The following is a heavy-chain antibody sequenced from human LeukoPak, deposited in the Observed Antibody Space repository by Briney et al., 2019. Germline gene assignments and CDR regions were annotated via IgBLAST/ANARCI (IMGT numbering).Heavy chain of an antibody. Sequence: SETLSLTCTVSGGSISSSSYYWGWIRQPPGKGLEWIGSIYYSGSTYYNPSLKSRVTISVDTSKDQFSLKLSSVTAADTAVYYCARDIAVRSCWFDPWGQGTLVTVSS. J-gene: IGHJ5*02. D-gene: IGHD6-19*01. CDR3: ARDIAVRSCWFDP. V-gene: IGHV4-39*02. CDR1: GGSISSSSYY. CDR2: IYYSGST.